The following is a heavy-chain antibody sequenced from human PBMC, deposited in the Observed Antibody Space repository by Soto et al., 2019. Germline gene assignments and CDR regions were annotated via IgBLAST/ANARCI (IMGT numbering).Heavy chain of an antibody. CDR2: ISSRGSYI. J-gene: IGHJ5*02. CDR1: GCTFSSDS. V-gene: IGHV3-21*01. D-gene: IGHD6-13*01. Sequence: GGSLRLSCAASGCTFSSDSMNWVRQAPGKGLEWVSSISSRGSYIYYADSVKGRFTIYRDNAKNSLYLHMNSLRAEDTAVYYCARCPSKAAAGPSGVGLDPWGQGTLVTVSS. CDR3: ARCPSKAAAGPSGVGLDP.